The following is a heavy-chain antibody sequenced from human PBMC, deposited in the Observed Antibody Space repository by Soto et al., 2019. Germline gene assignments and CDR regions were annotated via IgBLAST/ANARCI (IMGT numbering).Heavy chain of an antibody. CDR3: ARGYHGGNIDP. CDR1: GGSISSGGYY. J-gene: IGHJ5*02. D-gene: IGHD2-15*01. Sequence: QVQLQESGPGLVKPSQTLSLTCTVSGGSISSGGYYWSWIRQPPGKGLEWIGYSYYSGSTYYNPSLKSRGTISVDTAKNQFALKLSSVTAADTAVYYCARGYHGGNIDPWGQGTLVTVSS. CDR2: SYYSGST. V-gene: IGHV4-31*03.